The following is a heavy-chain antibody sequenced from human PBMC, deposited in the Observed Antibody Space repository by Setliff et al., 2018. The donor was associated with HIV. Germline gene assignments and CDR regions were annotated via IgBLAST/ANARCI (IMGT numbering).Heavy chain of an antibody. Sequence: SVKVSCKASGVTFTTDPFTWVRQAPGQGLEWMGRIIPMFGTSTYAQKFQGRVTITADKSTSTAYMELRSLRSEDTAVYYCARDSLPPPQEYYEYWSGLDYWGQGTLVTVSS. CDR3: ARDSLPPPQEYYEYWSGLDY. D-gene: IGHD3-3*01. CDR1: GVTFTTDP. J-gene: IGHJ4*02. CDR2: IIPMFGTS. V-gene: IGHV1-69*06.